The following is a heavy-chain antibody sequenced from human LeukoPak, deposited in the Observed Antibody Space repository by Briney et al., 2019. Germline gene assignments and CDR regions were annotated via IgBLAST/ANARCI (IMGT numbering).Heavy chain of an antibody. D-gene: IGHD6-19*01. CDR2: ISSGSSTI. Sequence: GGSLRLSCAASGFSFNTYNMNWVRQAPGKGLEWVSHISSGSSTIYYADSVKGRFTISRDNAKNSLYLQMNSLRDEDTAVYYCARDRLAVAGLFDLWGQGTLVTVFS. V-gene: IGHV3-48*02. CDR1: GFSFNTYN. J-gene: IGHJ4*02. CDR3: ARDRLAVAGLFDL.